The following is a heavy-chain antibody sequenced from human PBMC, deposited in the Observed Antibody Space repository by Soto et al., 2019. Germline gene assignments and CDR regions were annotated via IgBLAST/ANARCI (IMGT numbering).Heavy chain of an antibody. CDR2: ISYDGTNK. CDR1: RFTFSNYA. Sequence: GGSLRLSCAASRFTFSNYAMHWVHQAPGKGLDWVAVISYDGTNKYYADSVKGRFTISRDNSKKTVHLQMNSLTGEDTAVYYCARDLTSPNYYAMDVWGQGTSVTVSS. J-gene: IGHJ6*02. CDR3: ARDLTSPNYYAMDV. V-gene: IGHV3-30-3*01.